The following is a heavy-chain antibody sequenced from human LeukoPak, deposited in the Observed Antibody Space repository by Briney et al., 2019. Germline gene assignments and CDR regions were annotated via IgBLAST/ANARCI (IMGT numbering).Heavy chain of an antibody. CDR3: AKAPIIRFGELLGVFDY. CDR1: GFTFSSYG. J-gene: IGHJ4*02. CDR2: ISGSGGST. Sequence: GGSLRLSCAAPGFTFSSYGMSWVRQAPGKGLEWVSAISGSGGSTYYADSVKGRFTISRDNSKNTLYLQMNSLRAEDTAVYYCAKAPIIRFGELLGVFDYWGQGTLVTVSS. D-gene: IGHD3-10*01. V-gene: IGHV3-23*01.